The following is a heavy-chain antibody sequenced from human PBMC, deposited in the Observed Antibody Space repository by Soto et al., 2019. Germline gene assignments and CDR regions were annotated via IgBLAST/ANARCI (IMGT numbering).Heavy chain of an antibody. V-gene: IGHV3-21*01. D-gene: IGHD1-26*01. CDR1: GFTFSTYT. CDR2: ISSSSSYI. J-gene: IGHJ4*02. CDR3: ARDRRSTGSYPRFDY. Sequence: EVQLVESGGGLVKPGGSLRLSCAASGFTFSTYTMNWVRQAPGKGLEWVSSISSSSSYIYYADSVKGRFTISRDNAKNSLYLQMHSLRAEATAVYYCARDRRSTGSYPRFDYWGQGTLVTVSS.